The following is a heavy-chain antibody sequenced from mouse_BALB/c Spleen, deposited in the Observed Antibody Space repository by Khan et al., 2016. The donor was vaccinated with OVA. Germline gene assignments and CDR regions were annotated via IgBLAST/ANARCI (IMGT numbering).Heavy chain of an antibody. CDR2: ISSVAYSI. CDR1: GFTFIDYG. Sequence: EVELVESGGGLVQPGGSRKLSCAASGFTFIDYGMAWVRQTPGKGPEWIAFISSVAYSIYYADTVTGRFTISRETAKTTLYLEMSSLRSDDTAVYYCAGGGFAYWGQGTLVTVSA. J-gene: IGHJ3*01. V-gene: IGHV5-15*02. CDR3: AGGGFAY.